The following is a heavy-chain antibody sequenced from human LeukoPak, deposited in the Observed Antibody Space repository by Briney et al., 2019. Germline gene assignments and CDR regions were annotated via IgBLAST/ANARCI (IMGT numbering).Heavy chain of an antibody. V-gene: IGHV3-74*01. J-gene: IGHJ4*02. D-gene: IGHD3-22*01. CDR1: GFTFSSYW. Sequence: GGSLRLSCAASGFTFSSYWMHWVRQAPGKGLVWVSRISSDGSSTSYADSVKGRFTISRDNAKNTLYLQMNSLRVEDTAVYYCARVLNYYDSSGYYFSYWGQGTLVTVSS. CDR2: ISSDGSST. CDR3: ARVLNYYDSSGYYFSY.